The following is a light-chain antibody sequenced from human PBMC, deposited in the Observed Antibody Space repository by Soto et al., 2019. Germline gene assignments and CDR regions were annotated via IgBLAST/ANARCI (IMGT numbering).Light chain of an antibody. CDR3: QQYNSYSQT. CDR1: QSISSW. CDR2: DAS. J-gene: IGKJ1*01. Sequence: DIQMTQSPSTLSASVGDRVTITCRASQSISSWLAWYQQKPGKAPKLLIYDASSLESGVPSRFSGSGSRTEFTLTISSLQPDDFATYYCQQYNSYSQTFGQGTKV. V-gene: IGKV1-5*01.